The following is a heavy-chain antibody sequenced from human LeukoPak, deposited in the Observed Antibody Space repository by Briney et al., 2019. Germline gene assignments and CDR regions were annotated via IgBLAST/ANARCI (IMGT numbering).Heavy chain of an antibody. D-gene: IGHD6-13*01. CDR3: AKGPHSSSWYWFDP. J-gene: IGHJ5*02. V-gene: IGHV3-23*01. CDR2: ISGSGGST. CDR1: GFTFSSYA. Sequence: GGSLRLSFAASGFTFSSYAMSWVRQAPGKGLEWVSAISGSGGSTYYADSVKGRFTISRDNSKNTLYLQMNSLRAEDTAVYYCAKGPHSSSWYWFDPWGQGTLVTVSS.